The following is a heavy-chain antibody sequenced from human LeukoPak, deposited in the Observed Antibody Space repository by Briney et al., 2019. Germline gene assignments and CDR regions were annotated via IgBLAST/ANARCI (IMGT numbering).Heavy chain of an antibody. CDR3: VFFQAAGTWFDP. CDR1: GFTFSSYW. V-gene: IGHV3-74*01. D-gene: IGHD6-13*01. Sequence: GGSLRLSCAASGFTFSSYWMHWVRQAPGKGLVWVSRINTDGSSTSYVDSVKGRFTISKDNAKNTLYLQMNSLRAEDTAVYYCVFFQAAGTWFDPWGQGTLVTVSS. J-gene: IGHJ5*02. CDR2: INTDGSST.